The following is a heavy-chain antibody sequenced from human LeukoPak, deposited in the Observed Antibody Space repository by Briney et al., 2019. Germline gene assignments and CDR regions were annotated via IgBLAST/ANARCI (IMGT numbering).Heavy chain of an antibody. Sequence: GGSLRLSCVTSGFTFGGSGMHWVRQASGKGLEWVGHIRNKANSYATAYAASVRDRFTISRDDSKNTAFLQMNSLKTEDTAVYYCARDTAPEGWNYGRYWGQGTLVTVSS. CDR3: ARDTAPEGWNYGRY. CDR1: GFTFGGSG. V-gene: IGHV3-73*01. CDR2: IRNKANSYAT. D-gene: IGHD1-7*01. J-gene: IGHJ4*02.